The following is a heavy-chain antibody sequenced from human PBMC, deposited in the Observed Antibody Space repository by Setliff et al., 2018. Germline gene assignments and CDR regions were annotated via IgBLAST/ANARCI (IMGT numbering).Heavy chain of an antibody. D-gene: IGHD3-10*01. CDR1: GFTYNNCW. V-gene: IGHV3-7*01. CDR2: INPDGSEK. CDR3: FGAGTCSY. Sequence: PGGSLRLSCGASGFTYNNCWVGWVRQAPGKGLEWLASINPDGSEKYYVDSMKGRFTISRDNAKNSRSLQMNNLRTEDTAVYYCFGAGTCSYWGQGTLVTVSS. J-gene: IGHJ4*02.